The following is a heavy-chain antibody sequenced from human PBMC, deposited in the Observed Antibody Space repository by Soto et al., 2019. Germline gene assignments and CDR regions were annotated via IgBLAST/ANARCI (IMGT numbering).Heavy chain of an antibody. CDR2: ISRGGDST. D-gene: IGHD3-22*01. CDR3: SPPYYGTSYFDY. J-gene: IGHJ4*02. V-gene: IGHV3-23*01. Sequence: GGSLRLSCVASGFTFSRYAMSWVRQAPGKGLEWVSGISRGGDSTYCADSVKGRFTISRDNSKNTLFLQLNSLRAEDSAVYYYSPPYYGTSYFDYWGQGTLVNVSS. CDR1: GFTFSRYA.